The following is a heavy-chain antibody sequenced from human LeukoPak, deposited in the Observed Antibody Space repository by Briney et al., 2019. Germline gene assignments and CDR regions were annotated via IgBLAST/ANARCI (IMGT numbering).Heavy chain of an antibody. Sequence: ASVKVSCKASGYTFTSYGISWVRQAAGQGLEWMGWISAYNGNTNYAQKLQGRVTMTTDTSTSTAYMELRSLRSDDTAVYYCARVQQLAYYYYYMDVWGKGTTVTVSS. V-gene: IGHV1-18*01. D-gene: IGHD6-13*01. CDR1: GYTFTSYG. CDR3: ARVQQLAYYYYYMDV. J-gene: IGHJ6*03. CDR2: ISAYNGNT.